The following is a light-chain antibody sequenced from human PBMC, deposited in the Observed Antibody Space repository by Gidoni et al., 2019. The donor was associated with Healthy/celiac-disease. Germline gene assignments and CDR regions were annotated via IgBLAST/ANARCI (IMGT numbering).Light chain of an antibody. CDR2: EVS. Sequence: QSALTQPASVSGSPGQSITISCTGTSSDVGGYNNVPWDQQHPGKAPNLMIYEVSNRPSGVSNRFSGSKSGNTASLTISGLQAEDEADYYCSSYTSSSTLDVVFGGGTKLTVL. CDR3: SSYTSSSTLDVV. J-gene: IGLJ2*01. V-gene: IGLV2-14*01. CDR1: SSDVGGYNN.